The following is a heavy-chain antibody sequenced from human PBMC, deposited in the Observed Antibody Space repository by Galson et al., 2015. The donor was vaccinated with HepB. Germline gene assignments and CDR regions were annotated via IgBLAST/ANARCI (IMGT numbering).Heavy chain of an antibody. V-gene: IGHV3-30*03. CDR1: GFKFTDFA. CDR3: ARDPDDTEGYYMTFEY. J-gene: IGHJ4*02. CDR2: ISHDGKHQ. D-gene: IGHD1-26*01. Sequence: SLRLSCATSGFKFTDFAMHWVRQAPGKGLEWVAIISHDGKHQYYADSVRDRFTIPRDVSKNTLYLQMNSLRTDDTAIYYCARDPDDTEGYYMTFEYWGQGPLVTVSS.